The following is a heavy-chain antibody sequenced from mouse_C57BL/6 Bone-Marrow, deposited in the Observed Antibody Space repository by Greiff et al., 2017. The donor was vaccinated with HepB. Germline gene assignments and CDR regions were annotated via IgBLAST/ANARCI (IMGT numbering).Heavy chain of an antibody. J-gene: IGHJ4*01. CDR2: MYPGDGDT. V-gene: IGHV1-82*01. CDR1: GYAFSSSW. CDR3: ASPRRYLRQLRPHYYAMDY. Sequence: QVQLKESGPELVKPGASVKISCKASGYAFSSSWMNWVKQRPGKGLEWIGRMYPGDGDTNYNGKFKGKATLTADKSSSTAYMQLSSLTSEDSAVYFCASPRRYLRQLRPHYYAMDYWGQGTSVTVSS. D-gene: IGHD3-2*02.